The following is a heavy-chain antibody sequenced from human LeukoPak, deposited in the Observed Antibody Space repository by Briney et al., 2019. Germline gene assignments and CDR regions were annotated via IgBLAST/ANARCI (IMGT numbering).Heavy chain of an antibody. V-gene: IGHV1-69*02. D-gene: IGHD3-16*01. CDR1: GGTFSSYT. Sequence: SVKVSCKASGGTFSSYTISWVRQAPGQGLEWMGRIIPILGIANYAQKFQGRVTITADKSTSTAYMELSSLRSEDTAVYYCARVRGDSTYYYYGMDVWGQGTTVTVSS. J-gene: IGHJ6*02. CDR2: IIPILGIA. CDR3: ARVRGDSTYYYYGMDV.